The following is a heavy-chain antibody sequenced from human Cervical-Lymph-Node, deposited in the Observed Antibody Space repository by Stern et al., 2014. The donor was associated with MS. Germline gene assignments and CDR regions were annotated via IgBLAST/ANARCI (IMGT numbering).Heavy chain of an antibody. D-gene: IGHD6-19*01. Sequence: QVQLVESGGGVVQPGRSLRLSCAASGFTFSRNGMHWVRQAPVKGLEWVAVIWYDGSNENYVDSVKGRFTISRDNSKNTLYLQMNSLRVEDTAVYYCVAYASGDNINHWGQGTLVTVSS. CDR2: IWYDGSNE. CDR3: VAYASGDNINH. V-gene: IGHV3-33*01. J-gene: IGHJ5*02. CDR1: GFTFSRNG.